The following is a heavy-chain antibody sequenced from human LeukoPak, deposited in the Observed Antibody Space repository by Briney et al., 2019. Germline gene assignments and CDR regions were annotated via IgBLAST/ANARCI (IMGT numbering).Heavy chain of an antibody. CDR1: GFTFAYYW. D-gene: IGHD4-23*01. Sequence: GGSLRLSCAASGFTFAYYWMAWVRQAPGRGLEWVASVKEDGTRKYYVGSVKGRFTISRDDAKNALFLQMDSLRVEDTAVYYCVRAGWELDYWGQGTLVTVSS. CDR3: VRAGWELDY. J-gene: IGHJ4*02. CDR2: VKEDGTRK. V-gene: IGHV3-7*01.